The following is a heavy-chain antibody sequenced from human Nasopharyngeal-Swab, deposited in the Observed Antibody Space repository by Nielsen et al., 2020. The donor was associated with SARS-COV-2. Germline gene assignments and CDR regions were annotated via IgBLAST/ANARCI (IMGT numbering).Heavy chain of an antibody. CDR2: ISGDGGST. CDR1: GFTFDDYA. V-gene: IGHV3-43*02. Sequence: GESLKISCAASGFTFDDYAMHWVRQAPGKGLEWVSLISGDGGSTYYADSVKGRFTISRDNSKNSLYLQMNSLRTEDTALYYCENEGGYSGHGTFDYWGQGTLVTVSS. D-gene: IGHD5-12*01. J-gene: IGHJ4*02. CDR3: ENEGGYSGHGTFDY.